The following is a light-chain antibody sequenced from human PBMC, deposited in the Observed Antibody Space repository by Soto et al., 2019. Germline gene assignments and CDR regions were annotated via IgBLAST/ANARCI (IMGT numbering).Light chain of an antibody. J-gene: IGLJ2*01. CDR3: CSYAGNTTYVV. CDR2: EGS. Sequence: SALTQPASVSGSPGQSITISCTGTSSDVGSYNLVSWYQQHPGKAPKFMIYEGSKRPSGVSNRFSGSKSGNTASLTISGLQAEDEADYYCCSYAGNTTYVVFGGGTKLTVL. CDR1: SSDVGSYNL. V-gene: IGLV2-23*01.